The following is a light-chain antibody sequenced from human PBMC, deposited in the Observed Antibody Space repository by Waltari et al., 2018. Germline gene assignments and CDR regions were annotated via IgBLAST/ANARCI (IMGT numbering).Light chain of an antibody. CDR2: GAS. J-gene: IGKJ2*01. V-gene: IGKV3-20*01. CDR1: QSVSSSD. Sequence: EIVLTQSPGTLSLSPGERATLACRARQSVSSSDLALYQQKPGQAPRLLIYGASSRATGIPDRFSGSVSGTDFTLTISRLEPEDFAVYYCQQYCSSPYTFGQGTKLEIK. CDR3: QQYCSSPYT.